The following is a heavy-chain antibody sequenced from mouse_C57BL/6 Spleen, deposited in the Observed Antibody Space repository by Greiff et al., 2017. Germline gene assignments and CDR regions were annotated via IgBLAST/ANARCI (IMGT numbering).Heavy chain of an antibody. Sequence: EVQLQESGPELVKPGASVKMSCKASGYTFTDYNMHWVKQSHGKSLEWIGYINPNNGGTSYNQKFKGKATLTVNKSSSTAYMELRSLTSEDYAVYYCARDSNYWYFDVWGTGTTVTVSS. CDR3: ARDSNYWYFDV. V-gene: IGHV1-22*01. CDR1: GYTFTDYN. D-gene: IGHD2-5*01. CDR2: INPNNGGT. J-gene: IGHJ1*03.